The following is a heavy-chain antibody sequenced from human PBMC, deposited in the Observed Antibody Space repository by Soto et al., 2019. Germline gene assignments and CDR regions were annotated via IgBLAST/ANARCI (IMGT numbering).Heavy chain of an antibody. V-gene: IGHV4-34*01. J-gene: IGHJ5*02. Sequence: PSETLSLTCAVYGGAFSGYYWSWIRQPPGKGLEWIGEINHSGSTNYNPSLKSRVTISVDTSKNQFSLKLSSVTAADTAVYYCASAKTGYCSGGSCYSRSRWFDPWGQGTLVTSPQ. CDR2: INHSGST. CDR1: GGAFSGYY. CDR3: ASAKTGYCSGGSCYSRSRWFDP. D-gene: IGHD2-15*01.